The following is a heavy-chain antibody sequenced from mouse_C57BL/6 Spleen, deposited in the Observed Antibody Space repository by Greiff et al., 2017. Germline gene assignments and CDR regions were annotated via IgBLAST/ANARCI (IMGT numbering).Heavy chain of an antibody. D-gene: IGHD2-1*01. CDR3: ARDIYYGRYFDV. V-gene: IGHV5-16*01. CDR2: INYDGSST. J-gene: IGHJ1*03. CDR1: GFTFSDYY. Sequence: EVQLVESEGGLVQPGSSMKLSCTASGFTFSDYYMAWVRQVPEKGLEWVANINYDGSSTYYLDSLKSRFIISRDNAKNILYLQMSSLKSEDTATYYCARDIYYGRYFDVWGTGTTVTVSS.